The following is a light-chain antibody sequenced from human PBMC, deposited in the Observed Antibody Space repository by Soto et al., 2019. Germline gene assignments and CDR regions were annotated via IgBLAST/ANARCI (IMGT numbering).Light chain of an antibody. V-gene: IGKV3-15*01. CDR2: ATS. J-gene: IGKJ1*01. Sequence: EILMTQSPATLSVSPADSATLSCRASRSVDTDLAWYQQKPGQAPRLLVFATSARATGVPDRFRGSRSGTDFTLTISSLQPEDSATYYCHQYYNRPPWTFGQGTKVDIK. CDR1: RSVDTD. CDR3: HQYYNRPPWT.